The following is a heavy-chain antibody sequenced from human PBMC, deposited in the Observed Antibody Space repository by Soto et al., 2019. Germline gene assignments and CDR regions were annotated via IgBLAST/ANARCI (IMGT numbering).Heavy chain of an antibody. CDR2: ISLNSGSL. Sequence: LRLSCSASGFRFDDYSMHWVRQVPGKGLEWVSCISLNSGSLGYVYSVKGRFTISRDNAKNSLYLQMNGLRTEDTAFYYCVKYNGGYYDISGNFEXWGQGTLVTVSX. J-gene: IGHJ4*02. D-gene: IGHD3-22*01. V-gene: IGHV3-9*01. CDR1: GFRFDDYS. CDR3: VKYNGGYYDISGNFEX.